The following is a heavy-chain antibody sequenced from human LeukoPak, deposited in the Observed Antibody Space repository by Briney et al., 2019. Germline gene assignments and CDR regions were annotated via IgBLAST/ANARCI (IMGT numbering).Heavy chain of an antibody. Sequence: SETLSLTCTDSGGSINSHYWTWIRQSPEKGLEWIGYVDHSGYTNFNPSLKSRVTISAETSKNQFSLRMTSVNAADTAAYYCARRKRGDSRNLDWFDPWGQGTLVTVSS. V-gene: IGHV4-59*11. D-gene: IGHD3-22*01. CDR1: GGSINSHY. J-gene: IGHJ5*02. CDR2: VDHSGYT. CDR3: ARRKRGDSRNLDWFDP.